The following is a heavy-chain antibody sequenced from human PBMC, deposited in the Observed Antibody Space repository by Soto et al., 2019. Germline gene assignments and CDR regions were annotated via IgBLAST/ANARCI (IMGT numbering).Heavy chain of an antibody. V-gene: IGHV1-69*02. Sequence: QVQLVQSGAEVKKPGSSVKVSCKASGGTFSSYTISWVRQAPGQGLEWMGRIIPILGIANYAQKFQGRVTITADKSTSTAYMELSSLRSEDTAVYYCARGYYDILTGYYKLEGYWGQGTLVTVSS. CDR2: IIPILGIA. D-gene: IGHD3-9*01. CDR3: ARGYYDILTGYYKLEGY. CDR1: GGTFSSYT. J-gene: IGHJ4*02.